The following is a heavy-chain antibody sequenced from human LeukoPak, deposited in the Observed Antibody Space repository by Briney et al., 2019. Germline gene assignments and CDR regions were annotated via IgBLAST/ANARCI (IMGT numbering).Heavy chain of an antibody. CDR3: ARASGMTLIVVVAHAFDI. CDR1: GFTFDDYG. V-gene: IGHV3-20*04. Sequence: GGSLRLSCTASGFTFDDYGMSWVRQVPGKVLEWVAGIFWNGGSTGYADSVKGRFTISRDNAKNSLYLQMSSLRVDDTALYYCARASGMTLIVVVAHAFDIWGQGTMVTVSS. J-gene: IGHJ3*02. CDR2: IFWNGGST. D-gene: IGHD3-22*01.